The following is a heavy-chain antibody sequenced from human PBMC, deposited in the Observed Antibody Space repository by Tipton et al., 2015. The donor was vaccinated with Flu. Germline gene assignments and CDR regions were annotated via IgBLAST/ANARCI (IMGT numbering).Heavy chain of an antibody. D-gene: IGHD4-23*01. CDR1: GGSISSYY. CDR2: IYYSGST. J-gene: IGHJ4*02. CDR3: ARVGVVTPFGY. Sequence: LRLSCTVSGGSISSYYWSWIRQPPGKGLEWIGYIYYSGSTNYNPSLKSRVTISVDTSKNQFSLKLSSVTAADTAVYYCARVGVVTPFGYWGQGTLVTVSS. V-gene: IGHV4-59*01.